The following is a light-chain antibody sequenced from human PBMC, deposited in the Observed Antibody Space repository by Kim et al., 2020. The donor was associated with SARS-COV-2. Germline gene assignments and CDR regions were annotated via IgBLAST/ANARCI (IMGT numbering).Light chain of an antibody. CDR3: ATWDDNLSSVL. Sequence: GQWVTVSCSGSSSNMGSNFLCWYQLNPGTAPKPLIFRNDQRPAGVPDRFSGSKSGTSASLAISGLRSDDEADYYCATWDDNLSSVLFGGGTQLTVL. CDR1: SSNMGSNF. V-gene: IGLV1-47*01. J-gene: IGLJ2*01. CDR2: RND.